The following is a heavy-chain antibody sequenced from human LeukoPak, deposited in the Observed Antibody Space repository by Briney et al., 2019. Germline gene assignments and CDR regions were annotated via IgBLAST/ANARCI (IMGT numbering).Heavy chain of an antibody. D-gene: IGHD7-27*01. CDR1: GHTFTTNT. CDR2: ISAYNGNT. V-gene: IGHV1-18*01. J-gene: IGHJ4*02. Sequence: ASVKVSCKASGHTFTTNTMNWVRQAPGQGLEWMGWISAYNGNTNYAQKLQGRVTMTTDTSTSTAYMELRSLRSDDTAVYYCAREYHWGEDYWGQGTLVTVSS. CDR3: AREYHWGEDY.